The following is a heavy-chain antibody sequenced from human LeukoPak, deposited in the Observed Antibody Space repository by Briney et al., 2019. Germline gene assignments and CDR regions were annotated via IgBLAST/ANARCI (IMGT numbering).Heavy chain of an antibody. J-gene: IGHJ4*02. CDR2: IYYSGST. Sequence: PSETLSLTCTVSGGSISRYYWSWIRQPPGKGLEWIGYIYYSGSTNYNPSLKSRVTISVDTSKNQFSLKLSSVTAADTAVYYCARERIAAAGTVFDYWGQGTLVTVSS. D-gene: IGHD6-13*01. CDR1: GGSISRYY. V-gene: IGHV4-59*01. CDR3: ARERIAAAGTVFDY.